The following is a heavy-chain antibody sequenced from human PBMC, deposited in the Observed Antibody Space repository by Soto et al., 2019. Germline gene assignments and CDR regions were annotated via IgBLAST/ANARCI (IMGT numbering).Heavy chain of an antibody. CDR3: ARDLEVGTFDY. CDR1: GFSLSDYG. D-gene: IGHD1-26*01. J-gene: IGHJ4*02. V-gene: IGHV3-20*04. CDR2: VNWNGGNT. Sequence: EVRLVESGGALVRPGGSLRLSCEASGFSLSDYGMTWVRQAPGKGLEWVSGVNWNGGNTLYADSVRGRFTISRDNAKNSFSLQMNSLRAEDTGFYYCARDLEVGTFDYWGQGALVTVSS.